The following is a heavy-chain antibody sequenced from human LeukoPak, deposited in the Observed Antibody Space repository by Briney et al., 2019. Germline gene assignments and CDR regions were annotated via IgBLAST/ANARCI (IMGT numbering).Heavy chain of an antibody. CDR2: IWYDEITK. Sequence: GGSLTLSCEDSGFTFRSYGIHWVRQAPGKGLEWLAFIWYDEITKNYADSVKGRFTISRDNSKNTLYVQLNSLRPDDTAVYYCAKDSSDYYFDYWGQGTLVTVSS. J-gene: IGHJ4*02. D-gene: IGHD3-22*01. CDR3: AKDSSDYYFDY. V-gene: IGHV3-30*02. CDR1: GFTFRSYG.